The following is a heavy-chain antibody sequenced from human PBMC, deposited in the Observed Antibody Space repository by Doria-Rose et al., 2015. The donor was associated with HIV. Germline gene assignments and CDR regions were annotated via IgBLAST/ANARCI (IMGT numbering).Heavy chain of an antibody. CDR1: GFSLTSREVC. V-gene: IGHV2-70*11. CDR2: IDWDGDK. D-gene: IGHD6-19*01. CDR3: ARQRRGGSGSSPFDA. Sequence: SGPALVKPTETLTLTCSLSGFSLTSREVCVSWIRQPPGKALEWLARIDWDGDKYYTTSLQTRLTISKDTSKNQVLLTLTNMDPVDTATYYCARQRRGGSGSSPFDAWGQGTLVTVSS. J-gene: IGHJ5*02.